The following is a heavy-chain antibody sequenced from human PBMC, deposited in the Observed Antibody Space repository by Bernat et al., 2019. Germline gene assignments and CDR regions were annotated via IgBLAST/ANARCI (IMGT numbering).Heavy chain of an antibody. D-gene: IGHD3-9*01. CDR3: ARDYYDILTGYPKYNWFDP. CDR1: GYTFTSYA. Sequence: QVQLVQSGAEVKKPGASVKVSCKASGYTFTSYAMHWVRQAPGQRLEWMGWINAGNGNTKCSQKFQGRVTITRDTSASTAYMELSSLRSEDTAVYYCARDYYDILTGYPKYNWFDPWGQGTLVTVSS. CDR2: INAGNGNT. V-gene: IGHV1-3*01. J-gene: IGHJ5*02.